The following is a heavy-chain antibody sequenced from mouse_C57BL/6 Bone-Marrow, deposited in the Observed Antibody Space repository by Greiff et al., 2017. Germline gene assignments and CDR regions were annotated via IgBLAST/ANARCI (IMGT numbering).Heavy chain of an antibody. Sequence: SGAELVRPGASVTLSCKASGYTFTDYEMHWVKQTPVHGLEWIGAIDPEPGGTAYNQKFKGKAILTADKSSSTAYMELRSLTSEDSAVYYCTRSTVVATDYWGQGTTLTVSS. CDR2: IDPEPGGT. CDR3: TRSTVVATDY. V-gene: IGHV1-15*01. CDR1: GYTFTDYE. J-gene: IGHJ2*01. D-gene: IGHD1-1*01.